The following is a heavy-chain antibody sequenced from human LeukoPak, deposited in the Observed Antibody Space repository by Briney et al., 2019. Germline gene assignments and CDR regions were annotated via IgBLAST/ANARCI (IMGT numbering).Heavy chain of an antibody. CDR2: MNPNSGNT. CDR3: ARGQRYCSSTSCEGYYYYYGMDV. J-gene: IGHJ6*02. V-gene: IGHV1-8*01. CDR1: GYTSTSYD. D-gene: IGHD2-2*01. Sequence: AASVKVSCKASGYTSTSYDINWVRQATGQGLEWMGWMNPNSGNTGYAQKFQGRVTMTRNTSISTAYMELSSLRSEDTAVYYCARGQRYCSSTSCEGYYYYYGMDVWGQGTTVTVSS.